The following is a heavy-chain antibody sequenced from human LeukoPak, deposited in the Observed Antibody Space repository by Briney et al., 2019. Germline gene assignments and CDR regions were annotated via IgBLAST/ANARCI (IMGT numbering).Heavy chain of an antibody. V-gene: IGHV3-23*01. CDR3: AKDQRFDCSGGSCHYFDY. CDR1: ASIFSISA. D-gene: IGHD2-15*01. CDR2: IIGGGSNT. J-gene: IGHJ4*02. Sequence: GRSLRLSCALAASIFSISAMGWARQARGKWLGWDSLIIGGGSNTYYTDSVKGRFTITRDNSKNTLYLQMNSLRAEDTAVYYCAKDQRFDCSGGSCHYFDYWGQGTLVTVSS.